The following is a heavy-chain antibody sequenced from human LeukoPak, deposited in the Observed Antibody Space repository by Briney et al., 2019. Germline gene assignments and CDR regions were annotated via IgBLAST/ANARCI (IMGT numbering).Heavy chain of an antibody. CDR2: ISYDGSNK. Sequence: PGGSLRLSCAVSGFTFSSYAMHWVRQAPGKGLEWVAVISYDGSNKYYADSVKGRFTISRDNSKNTLYLQMNSLRAEDTAVYYCARDALRGYLDYWGQGTLVTVSS. CDR3: ARDALRGYLDY. D-gene: IGHD3-16*02. V-gene: IGHV3-30*01. J-gene: IGHJ4*02. CDR1: GFTFSSYA.